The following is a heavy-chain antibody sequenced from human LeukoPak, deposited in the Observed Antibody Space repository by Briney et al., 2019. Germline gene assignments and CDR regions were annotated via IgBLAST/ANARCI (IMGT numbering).Heavy chain of an antibody. Sequence: GGSLRLSCSASGFTFSNYWMHWVRQAPGKGLVWVSRINSYGSSTSYADSVKGRFTISRDNAKNTLYLQMNSLRAEDTAVYYCARRRSGHYFDYWGLGTLVTVSS. D-gene: IGHD6-25*01. J-gene: IGHJ4*02. CDR2: INSYGSST. CDR1: GFTFSNYW. V-gene: IGHV3-74*01. CDR3: ARRRSGHYFDY.